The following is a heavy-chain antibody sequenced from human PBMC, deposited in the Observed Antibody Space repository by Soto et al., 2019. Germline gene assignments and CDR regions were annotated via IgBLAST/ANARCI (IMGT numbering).Heavy chain of an antibody. J-gene: IGHJ4*02. CDR1: GFTFSSYA. CDR2: ISGSGGST. Sequence: PGGSLRLSCAASGFTFSSYAMSWVRQAPGKGLEWVSAISGSGGSTYYADSVKGRFTISRDNSKNTLYLQMNSLRAGDTAVYYCAKVYCSGGSCYHPPFDYWGQGTLVTVSS. V-gene: IGHV3-23*01. D-gene: IGHD2-15*01. CDR3: AKVYCSGGSCYHPPFDY.